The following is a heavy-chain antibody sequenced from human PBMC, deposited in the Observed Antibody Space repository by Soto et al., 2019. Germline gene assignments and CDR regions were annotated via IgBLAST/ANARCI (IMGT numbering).Heavy chain of an antibody. CDR2: TSSGTSTI. D-gene: IGHD6-19*01. CDR3: ARLGGWYGVGSWYFDV. J-gene: IGHJ2*01. V-gene: IGHV3-48*01. CDR1: GFTFSSYS. Sequence: EVQLVESGGGLVQPGGSLRLSCAASGFTFSSYSMNWVRQAPGKGLEWVSYTSSGTSTIYYEDSVKGRFTISRDNAKNSLYLKMNSLRAEDTAVYYCARLGGWYGVGSWYFDVWGRGTLVTVSS.